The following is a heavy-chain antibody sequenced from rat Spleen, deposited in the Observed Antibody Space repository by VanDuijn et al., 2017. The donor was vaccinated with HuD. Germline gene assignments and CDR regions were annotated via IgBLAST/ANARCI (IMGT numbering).Heavy chain of an antibody. V-gene: IGHV5S10*01. J-gene: IGHJ2*01. D-gene: IGHD1-1*01. CDR1: GFTFSDYY. CDR3: ARSGLGRYYSGRLDY. CDR2: IDTDGSRT. Sequence: EVQLVESGGGLVQPGRSLKLSCAASGFTFSDYYMAWVRQAPKKGLEWVASIDTDGSRTYYPDSARGRFTISRDNAENTAYLQMNSLWSEDTATYYCARSGLGRYYSGRLDYWGQGVMVTVSS.